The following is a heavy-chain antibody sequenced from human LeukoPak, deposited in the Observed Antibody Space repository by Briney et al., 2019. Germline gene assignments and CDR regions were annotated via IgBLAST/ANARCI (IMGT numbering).Heavy chain of an antibody. J-gene: IGHJ4*02. Sequence: KSGGSLRLSCAASGFTFSNAWMSWVRQAPGKGLEWVGRIKSKTDGGTTDYAAPVKGRFTISRDDSKNTLYLQMNSLKTEDTAVYYCTTTLLSTVSSDYWGQGTLVTVSS. CDR3: TTTLLSTVSSDY. V-gene: IGHV3-15*01. D-gene: IGHD4-17*01. CDR1: GFTFSNAW. CDR2: IKSKTDGGTT.